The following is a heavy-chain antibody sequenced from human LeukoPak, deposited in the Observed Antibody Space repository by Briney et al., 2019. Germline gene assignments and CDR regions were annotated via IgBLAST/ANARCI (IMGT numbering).Heavy chain of an antibody. CDR2: INHSGST. D-gene: IGHD3-9*01. Sequence: SETLSLTCAVYGGSFSGYYWSRIRQPPGKGLEWIREINHSGSTNYNPSLKSRVTISVDTSKNQFSLKLSSVTAADTAVYYCARHGGGYFDWLRVSNYMDVWGKGTTVTISS. CDR1: GGSFSGYY. J-gene: IGHJ6*03. V-gene: IGHV4-34*01. CDR3: ARHGGGYFDWLRVSNYMDV.